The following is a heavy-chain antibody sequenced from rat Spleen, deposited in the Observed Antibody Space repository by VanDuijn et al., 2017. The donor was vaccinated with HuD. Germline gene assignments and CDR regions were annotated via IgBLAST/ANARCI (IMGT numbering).Heavy chain of an antibody. V-gene: IGHV5-29*01. D-gene: IGHD1-4*01. Sequence: EVKLVESGGGLVQPGRSLTLSCAASVFNFNDYWMGWVRQAPRKGLEWVAAISYDGISTYYRDSVRGRFTISSDNAKTTLYLQMDNLRSEDTATYYCTRHEYPGVTTNWFAYWGQGTLVTVSS. CDR3: TRHEYPGVTTNWFAY. CDR1: VFNFNDYW. J-gene: IGHJ3*01. CDR2: ISYDGIST.